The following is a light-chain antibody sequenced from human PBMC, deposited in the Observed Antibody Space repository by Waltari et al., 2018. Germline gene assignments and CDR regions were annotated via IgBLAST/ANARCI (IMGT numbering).Light chain of an antibody. J-gene: IGLJ1*01. CDR3: QVWDANNDHFV. Sequence: VLAPPPSVSVAPGPTAQITCGGNNLGRPNVPWYQQRPGQAPLLVLFDDMDRPSGIPERFSGSKSGNTATLIIDRVEAGDEADYFCQVWDANNDHFVFGSGTEVTVL. CDR2: DDM. V-gene: IGLV3-21*02. CDR1: NLGRPN.